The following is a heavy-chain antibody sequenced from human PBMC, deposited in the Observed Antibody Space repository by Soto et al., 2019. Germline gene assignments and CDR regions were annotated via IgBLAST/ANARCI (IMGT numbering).Heavy chain of an antibody. D-gene: IGHD3-22*01. CDR2: ITGSDVRT. Sequence: VQLLESGGGLVQPGGPLRLSCAASEFTFRNYAMTWFRQPPGKGLEWVSLITGSDVRTYYADSVKGRFTISRDNSKNTLFLQMNSLRAEDTAVYYCAKATYDTTFYTSSFDSWGQGTLVTVSS. CDR1: EFTFRNYA. V-gene: IGHV3-23*01. CDR3: AKATYDTTFYTSSFDS. J-gene: IGHJ4*02.